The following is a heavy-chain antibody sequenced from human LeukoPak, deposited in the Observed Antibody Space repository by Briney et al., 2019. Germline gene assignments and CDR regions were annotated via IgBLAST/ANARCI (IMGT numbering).Heavy chain of an antibody. V-gene: IGHV3-74*01. CDR3: VGAIVATWDYFDY. Sequence: PGGSLRLSCAASGFTFSSYWMHWVRQAPGKGLVWVSRINSDGSSTSYADSVKGRFTISRDNAKNTLYLQMNSLRAEDTAVYYCVGAIVATWDYFDYWGQGTLVTVSS. CDR1: GFTFSSYW. J-gene: IGHJ4*02. CDR2: INSDGSST. D-gene: IGHD5-12*01.